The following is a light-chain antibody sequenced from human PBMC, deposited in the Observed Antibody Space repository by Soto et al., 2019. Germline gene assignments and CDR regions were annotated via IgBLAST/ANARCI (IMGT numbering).Light chain of an antibody. CDR3: QSYDSSLSGYV. CDR2: GNT. J-gene: IGLJ1*01. Sequence: QSVLTQPPSVSGAPGQRVTISCTGSSSNFGAGYEVHWYQQLPGTAPKLLIYGNTNRPSGVPDRFSGSKSGTSASLAITGLQAEDEADYYCQSYDSSLSGYVFGTGTKVTVL. CDR1: SSNFGAGYE. V-gene: IGLV1-40*01.